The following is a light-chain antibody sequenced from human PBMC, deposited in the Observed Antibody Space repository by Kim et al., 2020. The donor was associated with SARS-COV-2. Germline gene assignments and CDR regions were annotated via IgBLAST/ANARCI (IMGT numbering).Light chain of an antibody. Sequence: DIQMTQSPSSLSASVGDRVTITCRASQSINTYLNWYQQKPGKAPKLLIYAASTLQSGVPSRFSGSGSGTYFTLTISSMQPEDFATYYCQRSYSTPPYTFGQGTKLGI. CDR2: AAS. CDR3: QRSYSTPPYT. V-gene: IGKV1-39*01. J-gene: IGKJ2*01. CDR1: QSINTY.